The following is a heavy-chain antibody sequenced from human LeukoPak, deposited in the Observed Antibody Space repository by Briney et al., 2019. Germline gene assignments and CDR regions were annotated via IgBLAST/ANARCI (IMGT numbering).Heavy chain of an antibody. CDR1: GYSFTSYW. CDR3: ARSRVSSYGENDAFDI. Sequence: GESLKISCKGSGYSFTSYWIGWVRQMPGKGLEWMGIIYPGDSDTRYSPSFQGQVTISADKSISTAYLQWSSLKASDTAMYYCARSRVSSYGENDAFDIWGQGTMVTVSS. CDR2: IYPGDSDT. J-gene: IGHJ3*02. D-gene: IGHD5-18*01. V-gene: IGHV5-51*01.